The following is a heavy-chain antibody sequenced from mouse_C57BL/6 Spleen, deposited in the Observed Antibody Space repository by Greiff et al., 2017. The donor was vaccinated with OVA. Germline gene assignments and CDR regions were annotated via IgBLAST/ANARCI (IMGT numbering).Heavy chain of an antibody. Sequence: QVQLQQPGAELVKPGASVKMSCKASGYTFTSYWITWVKQRPGQGLEWIGDIYTGSGSPNYNEKFKSQATMTVDTSSSTAYMQLSSLTSEDSAVYYCAREALYYSNYLYYFDYWGQGTTLTVSS. CDR2: IYTGSGSP. V-gene: IGHV1-55*01. CDR1: GYTFTSYW. CDR3: AREALYYSNYLYYFDY. D-gene: IGHD2-5*01. J-gene: IGHJ2*01.